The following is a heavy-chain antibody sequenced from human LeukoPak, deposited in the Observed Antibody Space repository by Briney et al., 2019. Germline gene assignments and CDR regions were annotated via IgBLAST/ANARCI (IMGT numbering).Heavy chain of an antibody. J-gene: IGHJ5*02. CDR2: IYHSGST. Sequence: SETLSLTCTVSGGSITSSSYFWGWIRQPPGKGPEWIGSIYHSGSTSYNPSLQSRVTTSVDTSKNQFSLKLNSVTAADTAVYYCVRPSPGFDPWGQGTLVTVSS. V-gene: IGHV4-39*01. CDR1: GGSITSSSYF. CDR3: VRPSPGFDP.